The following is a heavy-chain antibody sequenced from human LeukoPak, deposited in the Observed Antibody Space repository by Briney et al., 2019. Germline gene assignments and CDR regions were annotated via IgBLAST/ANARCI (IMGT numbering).Heavy chain of an antibody. CDR1: GGSISSYY. CDR3: ARDSPYYDFWSVAEWFDP. CDR2: IYTSGST. J-gene: IGHJ5*02. D-gene: IGHD3-3*01. V-gene: IGHV4-4*07. Sequence: SETLSLTCTVSGGSISSYYWSWIRQPAGKGLEWIGRIYTSGSTNYNPSLKSRVTRSVDTSKDQFSLKLSSVTAADTAVYSCARDSPYYDFWSVAEWFDPWGQGTLVTVSS.